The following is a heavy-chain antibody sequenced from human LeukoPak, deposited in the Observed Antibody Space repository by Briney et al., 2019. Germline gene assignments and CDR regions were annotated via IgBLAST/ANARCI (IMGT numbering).Heavy chain of an antibody. CDR2: IYYSGST. CDR1: GGSISSYY. J-gene: IGHJ3*02. CDR3: ARLYGDYGVDI. Sequence: SETLFLTCTVSGGSISSYYWSWIRQPPGKGLEWIGYIYYSGSTNYNPSLKSRVTISVDTSKNQFSLKLSSVTAADTAVYYCARLYGDYGVDIWGQGTMVTVSS. D-gene: IGHD4-17*01. V-gene: IGHV4-59*08.